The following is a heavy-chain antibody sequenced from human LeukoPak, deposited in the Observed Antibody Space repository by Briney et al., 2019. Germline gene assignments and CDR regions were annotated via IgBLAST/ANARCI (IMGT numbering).Heavy chain of an antibody. Sequence: GGSLRLSCADSGFXFRSYEINWVRQAPGKGQEWVSCISSSGTSIHYADPLKGRCTISRDNSKDTLYLQMNSLRAGDTAVYYCARDHYVDAFDIWGQGTMVTVSS. CDR3: ARDHYVDAFDI. D-gene: IGHD3-16*01. J-gene: IGHJ3*02. V-gene: IGHV3-48*03. CDR2: ISSSGTSI. CDR1: GFXFRSYE.